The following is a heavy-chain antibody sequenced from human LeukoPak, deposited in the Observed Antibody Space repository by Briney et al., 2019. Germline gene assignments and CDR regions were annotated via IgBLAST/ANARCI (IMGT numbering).Heavy chain of an antibody. J-gene: IGHJ4*02. CDR1: GYTFTSYY. Sequence: GASVKVSCKASGYTFTSYYMHWVRQAPGQGLEWMGIINPSGGSTSYTQKFQGRVTMTRDTSTSTVYMELSSLRSEDTAVYYCARDGGIVVVAYYFDYWGQGTLVTVSS. V-gene: IGHV1-46*01. CDR2: INPSGGST. D-gene: IGHD2-21*01. CDR3: ARDGGIVVVAYYFDY.